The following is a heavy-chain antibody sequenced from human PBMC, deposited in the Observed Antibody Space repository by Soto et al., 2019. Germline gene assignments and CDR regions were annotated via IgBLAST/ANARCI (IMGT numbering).Heavy chain of an antibody. CDR2: IIPIFATA. CDR3: AESRTRWSTLYYGMDV. V-gene: IGHV1-69*13. CDR1: GGTFSSYA. Sequence: SVKVSCKASGGTFSSYAISWVRQAPGQGLEWMGGIIPIFATANYAQKFQGRVTITADESTSTAYMELSSLRSEDTAVYYCAESRTRWSTLYYGMDVWGQGTTVTVS. D-gene: IGHD2-15*01. J-gene: IGHJ6*02.